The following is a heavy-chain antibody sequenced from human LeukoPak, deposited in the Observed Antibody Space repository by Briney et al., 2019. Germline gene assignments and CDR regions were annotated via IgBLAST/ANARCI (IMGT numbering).Heavy chain of an antibody. J-gene: IGHJ4*02. V-gene: IGHV1-58*01. CDR1: GFTFTSSA. CDR2: IVVGCGNT. CDR3: AAPHPIAAAGPFDY. Sequence: GASVKVSCKASGFTFTSSAVQWVRQARGQRLEWIGWIVVGCGNTNYAQKFQERVTITRDMSTSTAYMELSSLRSEDTAVYYCAAPHPIAAAGPFDYWGQGTLVTVSS. D-gene: IGHD6-13*01.